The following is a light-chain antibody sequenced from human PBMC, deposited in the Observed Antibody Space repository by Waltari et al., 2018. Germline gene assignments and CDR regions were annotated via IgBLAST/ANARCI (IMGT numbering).Light chain of an antibody. CDR3: GADHGSGSSFVYV. V-gene: IGLV9-49*03. Sequence: QPVLTQPPSASASLGASVTLTCTLSSAYSNYKVDWYQQRPGKGPRFVMRVGTGGIVGSKGDGIPDRFSVLGSGLNRYLTIKNIQEEDESDYHCGADHGSGSSFVYVFGTGTKVTVL. CDR1: SAYSNYK. CDR2: VGTGGIVG. J-gene: IGLJ1*01.